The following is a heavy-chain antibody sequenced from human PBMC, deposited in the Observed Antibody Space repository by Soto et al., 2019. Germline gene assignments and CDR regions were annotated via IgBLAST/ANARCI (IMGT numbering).Heavy chain of an antibody. CDR2: INPNSGGT. CDR1: GYTFSDYY. V-gene: IGHV1-2*02. Sequence: GASVKVSCKASGYTFSDYYIHWVRQAPGQGLEWMGWINPNSGGTKCAPKFQGGVTMTRDTSITTAYMELSRLRSGDTAVYYCAREPATAKPEGVDFWGQGTLVTVSS. J-gene: IGHJ4*02. D-gene: IGHD1-1*01. CDR3: AREPATAKPEGVDF.